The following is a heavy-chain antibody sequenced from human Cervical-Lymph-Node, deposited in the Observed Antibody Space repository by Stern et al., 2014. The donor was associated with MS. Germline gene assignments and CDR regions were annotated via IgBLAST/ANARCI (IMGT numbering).Heavy chain of an antibody. D-gene: IGHD5-18*01. J-gene: IGHJ4*02. CDR2: IYFSGST. V-gene: IGHV4-59*01. Sequence: QVQLEQSGPGLVKPSETLSLTCTVSGGSISSYYWSWIRQPPGKGLEGIGYIYFSGSTNSNPSLKSRVTISVDTSKNQVSLELSSVTAADTAVYYCARESPRYSYGYDYWGQGTLVTVSS. CDR3: ARESPRYSYGYDY. CDR1: GGSISSYY.